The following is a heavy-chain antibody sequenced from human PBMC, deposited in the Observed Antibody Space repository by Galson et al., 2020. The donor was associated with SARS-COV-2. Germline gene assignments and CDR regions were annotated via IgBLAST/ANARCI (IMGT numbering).Heavy chain of an antibody. CDR2: ISAYNGNT. D-gene: IGHD4-17*01. J-gene: IGHJ4*02. CDR1: GYTFTSYG. Sequence: ASVKVSCKASGYTFTSYGISWVRQAPGQGLEWMGWISAYNGNTNYAQKLQGRVTMTTDTSTSTAYMELRSLRSDDTAVYYCARRTFSRDGDYYFDYWGQGTLVTVSS. CDR3: ARRTFSRDGDYYFDY. V-gene: IGHV1-18*01.